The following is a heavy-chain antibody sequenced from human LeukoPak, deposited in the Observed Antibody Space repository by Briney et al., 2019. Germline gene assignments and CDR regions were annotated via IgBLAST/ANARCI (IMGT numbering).Heavy chain of an antibody. V-gene: IGHV1-18*01. CDR3: AISPRIVVVPAAISGWFDP. Sequence: VASVKVSCKASGYTFTSYGISWVRQAPGQGLEWTGWISAYNGDTNYSQKLQGRVTMTTDTSTSKAYMELRSLRSDDTAVYYCAISPRIVVVPAAISGWFDPWGQGTLVTVSS. CDR2: ISAYNGDT. D-gene: IGHD2-2*02. CDR1: GYTFTSYG. J-gene: IGHJ5*02.